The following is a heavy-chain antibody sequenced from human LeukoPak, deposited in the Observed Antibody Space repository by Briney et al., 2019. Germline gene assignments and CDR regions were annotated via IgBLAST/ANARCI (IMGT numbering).Heavy chain of an antibody. V-gene: IGHV4-34*01. D-gene: IGHD5-18*01. J-gene: IGHJ4*02. CDR1: GGSFSGYY. CDR3: ARGQLWSSR. CDR2: INHSGST. Sequence: SETLSLTCAVYGGSFSGYYWSWIRQPPGKGLEWIGEINHSGSTNYNPSLKSRVTISVDTSKNQFSLKLSSVTAADTAVYYCARGQLWSSRWGQGTLVTVSS.